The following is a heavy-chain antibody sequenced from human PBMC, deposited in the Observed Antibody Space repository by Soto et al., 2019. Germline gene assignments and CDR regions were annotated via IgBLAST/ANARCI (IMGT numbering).Heavy chain of an antibody. D-gene: IGHD3-10*01. CDR1: GGSISNYY. J-gene: IGHJ5*02. CDR3: ARGGASSKWLAP. CDR2: IYYSGST. Sequence: PSETLSLTCTVSGGSISNYYWSWIRQPPGKGLEWIGSIYYSGSTNYNPSLKSRVTISVDTSKNQFSLQLNSVTAADTAVYYCARGGASSKWLAPWGQGTLVTVSS. V-gene: IGHV4-59*01.